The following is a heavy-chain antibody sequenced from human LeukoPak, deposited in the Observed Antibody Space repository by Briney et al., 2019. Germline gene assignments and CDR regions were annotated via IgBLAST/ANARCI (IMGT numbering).Heavy chain of an antibody. J-gene: IGHJ4*02. V-gene: IGHV4-39*07. Sequence: SETLSLTCTVSGGSISSSSYYWGWLRQPPGKGLEWIGEVYHSGSTNYNPSLKSRVTISVDKSKNLFSLKLTSVTAADTAMYYCASARWDSWGQGTLVTVSS. D-gene: IGHD5-24*01. CDR3: ASARWDS. CDR2: VYHSGST. CDR1: GGSISSSSYY.